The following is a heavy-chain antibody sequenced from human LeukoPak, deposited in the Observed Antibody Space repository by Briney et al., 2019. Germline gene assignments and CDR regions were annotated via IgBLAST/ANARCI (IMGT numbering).Heavy chain of an antibody. CDR3: AKASTDYYDSSGYSPDY. V-gene: IGHV3-23*01. CDR2: ISGSGGST. CDR1: GFTFSSYA. D-gene: IGHD3-22*01. Sequence: GGSLRLSCAASGFTFSSYAMSWVRQAPGKGLEWVSAISGSGGSTYYADSVKGRFTISRDNSKNTLYLQMNSLRAEDTAVYYCAKASTDYYDSSGYSPDYWGQGTLVTVSS. J-gene: IGHJ4*02.